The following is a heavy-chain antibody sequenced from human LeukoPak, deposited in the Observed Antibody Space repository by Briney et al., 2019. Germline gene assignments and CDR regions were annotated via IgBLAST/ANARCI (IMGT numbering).Heavy chain of an antibody. CDR1: GYTFTGHY. CDR2: INPNSGGT. J-gene: IGHJ4*02. CDR3: ATELRWKDH. Sequence: ASVKVSCKASGYTFTGHYMHWVRQAPGQGLEWMGWINPNSGGTNYAQKFQGRVTMTRDTSISTAYMELSSLTSEDTAVYYCATELRWKDHWGQGTLVTVSS. D-gene: IGHD4-23*01. V-gene: IGHV1-2*02.